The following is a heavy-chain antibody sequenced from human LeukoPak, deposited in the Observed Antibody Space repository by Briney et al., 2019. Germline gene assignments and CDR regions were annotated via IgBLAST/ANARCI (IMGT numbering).Heavy chain of an antibody. CDR2: ISGSGGST. Sequence: GGSLRLSCAASGFTFSSYGMSWVRQAPGKGLEWVSAISGSGGSTYYADSVKGRFTISRDNSKNTLYLQMNSLRAEDTAVYYCARRGIVATLYFDYWGQGTLVTVSS. V-gene: IGHV3-23*01. CDR3: ARRGIVATLYFDY. J-gene: IGHJ4*02. CDR1: GFTFSSYG. D-gene: IGHD5-12*01.